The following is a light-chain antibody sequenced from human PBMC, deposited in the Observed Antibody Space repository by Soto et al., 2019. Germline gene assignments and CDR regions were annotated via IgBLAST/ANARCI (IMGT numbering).Light chain of an antibody. V-gene: IGLV1-51*01. J-gene: IGLJ2*01. CDR1: SSDIGAYDY. Sequence: QSALTQPPSASGSPGQSVIISCAGSSSDIGAYDYVSWFQQHPGKAPKLLIYDNTKRPSGIPGRFSGTKSGTSATLGITGLQTGDEADYYCGAWDSSLNAGVFGGGTQLTVL. CDR3: GAWDSSLNAGV. CDR2: DNT.